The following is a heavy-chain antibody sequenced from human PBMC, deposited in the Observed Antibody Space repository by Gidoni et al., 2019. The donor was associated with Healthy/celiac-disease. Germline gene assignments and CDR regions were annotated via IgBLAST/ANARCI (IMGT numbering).Heavy chain of an antibody. CDR1: SSSSYY. J-gene: IGHJ4*02. D-gene: IGHD3-3*01. V-gene: IGHV4-39*01. CDR2: IYYSGST. CDR3: ARSGVLAYYDFWSGYYTGGFDY. Sequence: SSSSYYWGWIRQPPGKGLEWIGSIYYSGSTYYNPSLKSRVTISVDTSKNQFSLKLSSVTAADTAGYYCARSGVLAYYDFWSGYYTGGFDYWGQGTLVTVSS.